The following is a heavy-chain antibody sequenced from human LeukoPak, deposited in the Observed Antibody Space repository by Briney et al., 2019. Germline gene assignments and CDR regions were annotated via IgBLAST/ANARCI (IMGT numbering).Heavy chain of an antibody. Sequence: GASVKLSCKTSGYTFFIYTISWVRQAPGQRREWVGWIRAYNGNTNYEQKLQGRVTMTTDTSTSTAYMELRSLRSDDTAVYYCARFCGSTSCPFDYWGQGTLVTVSS. CDR1: GYTFFIYT. V-gene: IGHV1-18*01. CDR3: ARFCGSTSCPFDY. J-gene: IGHJ4*02. D-gene: IGHD2-2*01. CDR2: IRAYNGNT.